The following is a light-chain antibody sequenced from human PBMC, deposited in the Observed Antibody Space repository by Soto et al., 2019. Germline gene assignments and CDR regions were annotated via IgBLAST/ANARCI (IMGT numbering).Light chain of an antibody. J-gene: IGKJ5*01. CDR1: QSVSSSY. CDR2: GAS. Sequence: EIVLTQSPATLSLSPGERATLFCRASQSVSSSYLAWYQQKPGQAPRLLIYGASSRGTGIPDRFSGSGSGTDFTLTSSRLEAEDSAVYYCQQYGSTITFGQGTRLEIK. CDR3: QQYGSTIT. V-gene: IGKV3-20*01.